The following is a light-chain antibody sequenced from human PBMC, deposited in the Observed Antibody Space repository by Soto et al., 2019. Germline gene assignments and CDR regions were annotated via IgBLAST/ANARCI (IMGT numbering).Light chain of an antibody. V-gene: IGLV1-44*01. CDR1: SSNIEIDT. CDR3: AAWDDSLNGYV. J-gene: IGLJ1*01. Sequence: QSVLTQPPSASGTPGLRVTISCSGSSSNIEIDTVSWCQQIPGTAPKLLIYNGNQRPSGVPDRFSGSESGTSASLAISGLQSEDGADYYCAAWDDSLNGYVFGTGTKVTVL. CDR2: NGN.